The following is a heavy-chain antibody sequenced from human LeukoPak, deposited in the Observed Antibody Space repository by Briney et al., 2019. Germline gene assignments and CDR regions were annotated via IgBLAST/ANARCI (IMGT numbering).Heavy chain of an antibody. D-gene: IGHD6-6*01. CDR2: VSYDGTNK. CDR1: GFTFSSYG. J-gene: IGHJ4*02. Sequence: GGSLRLSCAASGFTFSSYGMHWVRQAPGKGLEWVAVVSYDGTNKYYADSMKGRFTISRDNSKNTLYLQMNSLRTEDTAVYYCASGGIAARPNPVDYWGQGTLVTVSS. CDR3: ASGGIAARPNPVDY. V-gene: IGHV3-30*03.